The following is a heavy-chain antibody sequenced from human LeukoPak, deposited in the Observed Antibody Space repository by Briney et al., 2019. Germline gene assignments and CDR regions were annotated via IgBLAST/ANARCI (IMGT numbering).Heavy chain of an antibody. CDR1: GFTFSSYS. Sequence: GGSLRLSCAASGFTFSSYSMNWVRQAPGKGLEWVSYISSLSGTIYYADSVKGRFTISRDNAKNSLYLQMNSLRAEDTAVYYCARDHAGDYYYYYMGVWGKGTTVTVSS. CDR3: ARDHAGDYYYYYMGV. CDR2: ISSLSGTI. J-gene: IGHJ6*03. V-gene: IGHV3-48*04. D-gene: IGHD7-27*01.